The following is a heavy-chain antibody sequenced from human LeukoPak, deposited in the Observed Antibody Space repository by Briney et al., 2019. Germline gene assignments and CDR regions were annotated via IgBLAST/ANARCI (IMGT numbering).Heavy chain of an antibody. CDR1: GYTFTGYY. V-gene: IGHV1-2*02. CDR3: ARAPKNDAYDI. CDR2: INPNSGDT. Sequence: GASVKVSCKASGYTFTGYYIHWVRQAPGQGLEWVGWINPNSGDTHSAQNFQGRVTMTRDTSISTASMGLSRLRSDDTAVYYCARAPKNDAYDIWGRGTMVTVSS. J-gene: IGHJ3*02.